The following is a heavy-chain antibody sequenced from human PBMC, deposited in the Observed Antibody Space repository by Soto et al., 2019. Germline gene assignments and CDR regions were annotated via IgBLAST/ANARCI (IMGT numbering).Heavy chain of an antibody. Sequence: QTLSLTCAITGDSVSSNSAGLGCVRQSPSRGLEWLGRTYYRSKWYYEYAVSVRGRITINPDTSKNQYSLQLNSVTPEDTAVYFCVRGEQYSGRIFDHWYQETLLIGPS. V-gene: IGHV6-1*01. CDR1: GDSVSSNSAG. D-gene: IGHD1-26*01. CDR2: TYYRSKWYY. J-gene: IGHJ4*01. CDR3: VRGEQYSGRIFDH.